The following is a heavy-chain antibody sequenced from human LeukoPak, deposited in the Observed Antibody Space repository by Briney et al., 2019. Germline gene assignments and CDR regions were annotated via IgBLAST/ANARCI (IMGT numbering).Heavy chain of an antibody. Sequence: SETLSLTCTVSGGSISSYYWSWTRQPPGKGLEWIGYIYYSGSTNYNPSLKSRVTISVDTSKNQFSLKLSSVTAADTAVYYCARHATYYDFWSGSGWFDPWGQGTLVTVSS. D-gene: IGHD3-3*01. CDR2: IYYSGST. CDR1: GGSISSYY. CDR3: ARHATYYDFWSGSGWFDP. V-gene: IGHV4-59*08. J-gene: IGHJ5*02.